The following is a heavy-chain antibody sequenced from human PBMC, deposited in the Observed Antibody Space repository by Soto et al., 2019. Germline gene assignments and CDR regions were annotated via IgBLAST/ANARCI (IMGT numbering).Heavy chain of an antibody. CDR1: GFIFSRYG. CDR2: ISNDERNT. J-gene: IGHJ2*01. CDR3: ARSLVEQLLISLYFDL. D-gene: IGHD1-1*01. V-gene: IGHV3-30*03. Sequence: GGSLRLSCAASGFIFSRYGMNWVRQAPGKGLEWVAFISNDERNTHYADSVRGRFTISRDNSENTLYLQMNSLRAEDTAVYYCARSLVEQLLISLYFDLWGRGTLVTVSS.